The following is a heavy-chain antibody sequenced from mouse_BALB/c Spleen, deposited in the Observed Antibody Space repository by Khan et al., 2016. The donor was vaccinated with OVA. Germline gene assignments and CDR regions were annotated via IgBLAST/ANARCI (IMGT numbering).Heavy chain of an antibody. CDR3: AREWGAGFPY. J-gene: IGHJ3*01. CDR1: GYTFTDYN. CDR2: IYPGSGNT. Sequence: QVQLQQSGAELARPGTSVKLSCKASGYTFTDYNINWVKQRTGQGLEWIGEIYPGSGNTYYSEKFKGKATLTADKSSSTAYMQLSSLTSEDSAVYFCAREWGAGFPYWGQGTLVTVSA. V-gene: IGHV1-77*01.